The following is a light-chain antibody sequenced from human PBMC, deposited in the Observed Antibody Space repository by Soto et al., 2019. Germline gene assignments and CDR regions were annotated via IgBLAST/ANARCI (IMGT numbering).Light chain of an antibody. V-gene: IGLV3-25*03. CDR1: ALTKQY. Sequence: SYELTQPPSVSVSPGQTARITCSGDALTKQYAYWYQQKPGQAPVLVIYKDSERPSGIPERFSGSSSGTTVTLTISGVQAEDEADYYCQSADSSGTYEVFGTGTKLTVL. CDR3: QSADSSGTYEV. CDR2: KDS. J-gene: IGLJ1*01.